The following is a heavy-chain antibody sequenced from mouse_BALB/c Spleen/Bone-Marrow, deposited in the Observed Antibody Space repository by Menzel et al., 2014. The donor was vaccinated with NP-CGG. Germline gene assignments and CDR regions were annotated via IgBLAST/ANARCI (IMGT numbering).Heavy chain of an antibody. CDR2: ISNGGGST. Sequence: VESGGGLVQPGGSLKLSCATSGFTFSDYYMYWVRQTPEKRLEWVAYISNGGGSTYYPDTVKGRFTISRDNAKNTLYLQMSRLKSEDTAMYYCARQDYSYYYAMDYWGQGTSVTVSS. CDR3: ARQDYSYYYAMDY. CDR1: GFTFSDYY. D-gene: IGHD2-13*01. V-gene: IGHV5-12*02. J-gene: IGHJ4*01.